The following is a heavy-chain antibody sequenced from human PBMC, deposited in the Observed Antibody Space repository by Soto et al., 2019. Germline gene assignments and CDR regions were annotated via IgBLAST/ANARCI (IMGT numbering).Heavy chain of an antibody. CDR1: GYTFTSYG. J-gene: IGHJ4*02. V-gene: IGHV1-18*01. CDR3: AYVGRDSTDDYSFDL. CDR2: ISTYNEHI. Sequence: QVHLVQSGAEMKKPGASVRVSCKISGYTFTSYGIGWVRQAPGQGLEWMGWISTYNEHIDTAPQLQGRLTMTTDTSTTTAYMELTKLKFDDTALYDCAYVGRDSTDDYSFDLWGQGTPVTVSS. D-gene: IGHD2-21*01.